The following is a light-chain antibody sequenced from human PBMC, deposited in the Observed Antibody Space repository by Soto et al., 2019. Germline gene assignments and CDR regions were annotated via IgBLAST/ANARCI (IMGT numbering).Light chain of an antibody. CDR1: QTIRSD. CDR2: GAS. J-gene: IGKJ1*01. V-gene: IGKV3-15*01. Sequence: EIVMTQPPVTLSVSPGERATLSCRASQTIRSDLAWYQQKPGQAPRLLIYGASTRATGIPARFSGSGSGTEFTLTISSLQSEDFAVYYCQQYNNWPRTFGQGTKVDIK. CDR3: QQYNNWPRT.